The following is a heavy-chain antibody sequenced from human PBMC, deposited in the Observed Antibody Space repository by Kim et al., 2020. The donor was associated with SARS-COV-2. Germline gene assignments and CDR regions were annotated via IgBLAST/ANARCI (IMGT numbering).Heavy chain of an antibody. CDR1: GFTFSAYS. V-gene: IGHV3-21*01. CDR3: ATLDNNNWYRIDS. CDR2: ITSSSTYI. D-gene: IGHD1-20*01. Sequence: GGSLRLSCAASGFTFSAYSMTWVRQAPGKGLEWVSSITSSSTYIYQIDSVKGRFTISRDNAKNSLYLQMSSLRAEDTAVYYCATLDNNNWYRIDSWGQGTLVIVSS. J-gene: IGHJ5*02.